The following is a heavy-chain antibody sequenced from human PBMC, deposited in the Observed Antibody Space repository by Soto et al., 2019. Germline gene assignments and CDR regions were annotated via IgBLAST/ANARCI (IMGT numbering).Heavy chain of an antibody. Sequence: GGSLRLSCAASGFTFSSYGMHWVRQAPGKGLERVAVISYDGSNKYYADSVKGRFTISRDNSKNTLYLQMNSLRAEDTAVYYCAKDTRGSGWYGGAFDIWGQGTMVTVSS. J-gene: IGHJ3*02. V-gene: IGHV3-30*18. CDR1: GFTFSSYG. CDR2: ISYDGSNK. D-gene: IGHD6-19*01. CDR3: AKDTRGSGWYGGAFDI.